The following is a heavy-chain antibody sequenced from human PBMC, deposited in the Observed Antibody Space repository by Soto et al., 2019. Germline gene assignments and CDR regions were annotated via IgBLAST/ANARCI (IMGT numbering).Heavy chain of an antibody. D-gene: IGHD3-10*01. CDR3: ARGLAPIWSPDY. CDR2: INASNGDT. Sequence: ASVKVSCKASGYTFTGYYMHWVRQAPGQGLEWMGWINASNGDTNYSQKFQGRVTITRDTSASTAYMELSSLRSEDTAVYYCARGLAPIWSPDYWGQGTLVTVSS. J-gene: IGHJ4*02. CDR1: GYTFTGYY. V-gene: IGHV1-2*02.